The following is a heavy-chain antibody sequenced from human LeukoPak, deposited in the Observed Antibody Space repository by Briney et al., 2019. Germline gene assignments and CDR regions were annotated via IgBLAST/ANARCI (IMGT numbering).Heavy chain of an antibody. CDR3: AAADATTESGFDY. D-gene: IGHD4-17*01. Sequence: ASVRVSCKASAYIFTRYHIHWVRQAPGQGLEWMGIINRSGGGTSYAQKFQGRVTMTSDTPTSTVNMELSSLRSEDTAVYYCAAADATTESGFDYWGQGTLVTVSS. J-gene: IGHJ4*02. CDR2: INRSGGGT. V-gene: IGHV1-46*01. CDR1: AYIFTRYH.